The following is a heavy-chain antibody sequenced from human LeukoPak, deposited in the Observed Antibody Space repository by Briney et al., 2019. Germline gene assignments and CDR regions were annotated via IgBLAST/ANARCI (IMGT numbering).Heavy chain of an antibody. CDR2: IYYSGST. V-gene: IGHV4-31*03. CDR1: GGSFSSGGYY. D-gene: IGHD6-13*01. J-gene: IGHJ4*02. Sequence: SETLSLTCTVSGGSFSSGGYYWSWIRQHPGTGLEWIGYIYYSGSTYYNPSLKSRVTISVDTSKNQFSLKLSSVTAADTAVYYCASSLKTAAGPFDYWGQGTLVTVSS. CDR3: ASSLKTAAGPFDY.